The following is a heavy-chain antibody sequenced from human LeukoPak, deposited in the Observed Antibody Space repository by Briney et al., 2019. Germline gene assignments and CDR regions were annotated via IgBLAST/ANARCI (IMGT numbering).Heavy chain of an antibody. CDR1: GFTFSSYG. D-gene: IGHD6-13*01. V-gene: IGHV3-30*19. J-gene: IGHJ4*02. Sequence: GGSLRLSCAASGFTFSSYGMHWVRQAPGKGLEWVAVISYDGSNKYYADSVKGRFTISGDNSKNTLYLQMNSLRAEDTAVYYCARGSSSWLDYWGQGTLVTVSS. CDR3: ARGSSSWLDY. CDR2: ISYDGSNK.